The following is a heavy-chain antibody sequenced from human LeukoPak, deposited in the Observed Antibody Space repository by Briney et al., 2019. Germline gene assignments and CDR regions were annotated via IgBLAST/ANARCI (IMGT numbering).Heavy chain of an antibody. Sequence: GASVKVSCKASGYTFTSYGISWVRQAPGQGLEWMGWISAYNGNTNYAQKFQGGVTMTTDTSTSTAYMGLRSLRSDDTAVYYCARVKRSAVAGTPQDYWGQGTLVTVSS. CDR1: GYTFTSYG. CDR2: ISAYNGNT. V-gene: IGHV1-18*01. J-gene: IGHJ4*02. CDR3: ARVKRSAVAGTPQDY. D-gene: IGHD6-19*01.